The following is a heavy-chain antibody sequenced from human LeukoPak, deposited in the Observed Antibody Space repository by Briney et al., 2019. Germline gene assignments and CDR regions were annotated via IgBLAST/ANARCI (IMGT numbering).Heavy chain of an antibody. D-gene: IGHD3-10*01. CDR1: GFTFSSSA. Sequence: GGSLRLSCAASGFTFSSSAMSWVRQAPGKGLEWVSAISPSADSTSYADSVKGRFTISRDNSKNTLYLQMNSLRAEDTAVYYCANQPSEDGSSYWGQGTLVTVSS. CDR2: ISPSADST. CDR3: ANQPSEDGSSY. V-gene: IGHV3-23*01. J-gene: IGHJ4*02.